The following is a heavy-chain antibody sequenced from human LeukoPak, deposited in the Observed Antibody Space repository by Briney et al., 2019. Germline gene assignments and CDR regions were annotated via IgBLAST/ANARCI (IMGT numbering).Heavy chain of an antibody. CDR3: ARGVVSSGWYRPFDY. CDR2: ISYDGSNK. D-gene: IGHD6-19*01. CDR1: GFTFSTYS. Sequence: GGSLRLSCAVSGFTFSTYSMNWVRQAPGKGLEWVAVISYDGSNKYYADSVKGRFTISRDNAKNSLYQQMNSLRAEDTAVYYCARGVVSSGWYRPFDYWGQGTLVTVSS. J-gene: IGHJ4*02. V-gene: IGHV3-30*03.